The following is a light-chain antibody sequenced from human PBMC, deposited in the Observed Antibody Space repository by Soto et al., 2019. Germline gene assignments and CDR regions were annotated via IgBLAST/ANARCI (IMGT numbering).Light chain of an antibody. Sequence: DIQLTQSPSFLSASVGDTVTITCRASQGINTYLAWYQQKPGKAPKLLIYIASTLQSGVPSRFSGSGSGTEFTLTISSLQPEDFATYYCQQLNGFPITFGQGTRLEMK. J-gene: IGKJ5*01. V-gene: IGKV1-9*01. CDR3: QQLNGFPIT. CDR1: QGINTY. CDR2: IAS.